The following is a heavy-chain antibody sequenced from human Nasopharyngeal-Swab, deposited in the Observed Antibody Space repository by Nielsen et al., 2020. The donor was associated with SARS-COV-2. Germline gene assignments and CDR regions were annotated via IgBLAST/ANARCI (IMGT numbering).Heavy chain of an antibody. CDR1: GYTFTSYA. CDR3: ARGNIAIQCYYYGMDV. J-gene: IGHJ6*02. D-gene: IGHD2/OR15-2a*01. CDR2: INTNTGNP. V-gene: IGHV7-4-1*02. Sequence: ASVKVSCKASGYTFTSYAMNWVRQAPGQGLEWMGWINTNTGNPTYAQGFTGRFVFSLDTSVSTAYLQISSLKAEDTAVYYCARGNIAIQCYYYGMDVWGQGTTVTVSS.